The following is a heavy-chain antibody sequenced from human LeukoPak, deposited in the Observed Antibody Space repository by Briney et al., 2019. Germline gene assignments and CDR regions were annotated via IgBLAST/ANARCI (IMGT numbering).Heavy chain of an antibody. D-gene: IGHD1-26*01. Sequence: GASVKVSCKASGGTFSSYAISWVRQAPGQGLEWMGGIIPIFGTANYAQKFQGRVTITADKSTSTAYMELSSLRSEDTAVYYCARETRVGAKEDWGQGTLVTVSS. CDR3: ARETRVGAKED. J-gene: IGHJ4*02. CDR1: GGTFSSYA. CDR2: IIPIFGTA. V-gene: IGHV1-69*06.